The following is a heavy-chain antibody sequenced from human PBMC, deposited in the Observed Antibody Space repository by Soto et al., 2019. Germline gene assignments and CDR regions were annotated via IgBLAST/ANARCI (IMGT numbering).Heavy chain of an antibody. D-gene: IGHD6-6*01. CDR2: IYYSGST. CDR3: ARERPDGARLDP. J-gene: IGHJ5*02. CDR1: GDSLHSYY. Sequence: PSETLSLTCSVSGDSLHSYYWSWIRQPPGKGLEWIGYIYYSGSTFYNPSLKSRVTISVDTSKNQFSLKLSSVPAADTAVYYCARERPDGARLDPWGQGTLVTVSS. V-gene: IGHV4-30-4*01.